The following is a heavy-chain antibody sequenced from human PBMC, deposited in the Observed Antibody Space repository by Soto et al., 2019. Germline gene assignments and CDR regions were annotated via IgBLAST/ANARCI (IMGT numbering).Heavy chain of an antibody. D-gene: IGHD6-13*01. CDR3: AKDGLAAAGIPEIPLNWFDP. J-gene: IGHJ5*02. CDR1: GFTFSSYA. Sequence: GGSLRLSCAASGFTFSSYAMSWVRQAPGKGLEWVSAISGSGGSTYYADSVKGRFTISRDNSKNTLYLQMNSLRAEDTAVYYCAKDGLAAAGIPEIPLNWFDPWGQGTLVTVSS. V-gene: IGHV3-23*01. CDR2: ISGSGGST.